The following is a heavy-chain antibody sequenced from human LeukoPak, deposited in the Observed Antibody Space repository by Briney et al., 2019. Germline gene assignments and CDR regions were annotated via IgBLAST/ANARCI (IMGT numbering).Heavy chain of an antibody. CDR2: IYYSGST. Sequence: SETLSLTCTVSGGSIRSYYWSWIRQPPGKGLEWIRYIYYSGSTNYHPSLKSRVTISVDTSKNQFSLKLSSVTAADTAVYYCARGSSWNYYYYYMDVWGKGTTVTVSS. J-gene: IGHJ6*03. D-gene: IGHD6-13*01. CDR1: GGSIRSYY. CDR3: ARGSSWNYYYYYMDV. V-gene: IGHV4-59*01.